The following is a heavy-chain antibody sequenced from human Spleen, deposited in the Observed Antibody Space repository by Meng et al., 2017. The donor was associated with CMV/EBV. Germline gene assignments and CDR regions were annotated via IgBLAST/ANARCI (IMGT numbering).Heavy chain of an antibody. V-gene: IGHV3-53*01. CDR3: ARAYSGYLAFDY. D-gene: IGHD5-12*01. CDR2: IYSGGST. CDR1: GFTFSSYA. Sequence: GGSLRLSCAASGFTFSSYAMSWVRQAPGKGLEWVSVIYSGGSTYYADSVKGRFTISRDNSKNTLYLQMNSLRAEDTAVYYCARAYSGYLAFDYWGQGTLVTVSS. J-gene: IGHJ4*02.